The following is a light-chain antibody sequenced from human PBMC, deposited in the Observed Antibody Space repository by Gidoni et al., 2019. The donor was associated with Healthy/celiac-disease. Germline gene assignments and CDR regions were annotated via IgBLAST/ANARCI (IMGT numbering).Light chain of an antibody. V-gene: IGKV3-11*01. Sequence: EIVLTQSPATLSLSPGERATLACRASQSVSSYLAWYHQKPGQAPRLLIYDASNRATGIPARFSGSGSGTDFTLTISSLEPEDFAFYYCQQRSNWPPLTFGGGTKVEIK. CDR2: DAS. CDR1: QSVSSY. CDR3: QQRSNWPPLT. J-gene: IGKJ4*01.